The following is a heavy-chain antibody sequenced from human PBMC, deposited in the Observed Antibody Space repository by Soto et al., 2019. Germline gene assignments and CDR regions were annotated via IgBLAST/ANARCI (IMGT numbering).Heavy chain of an antibody. CDR1: GYIFVNYG. J-gene: IGHJ6*02. CDR3: ARVDTDVTPTPQDV. CDR2: ISPYSGNT. Sequence: QVQLVQSGDEVRKPGSSVKVSCKASGYIFVNYGIAWVRQAPGQGLEWMGWISPYSGNTHYASKVQGRLTMTTDTSTSTDCMDLGSLTSDATAGYYCARVDTDVTPTPQDVWGQGTMVTVSS. D-gene: IGHD5-18*01. V-gene: IGHV1-18*01.